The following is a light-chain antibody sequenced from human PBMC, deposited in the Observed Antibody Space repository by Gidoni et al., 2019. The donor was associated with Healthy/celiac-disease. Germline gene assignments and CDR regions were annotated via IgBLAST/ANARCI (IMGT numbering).Light chain of an antibody. CDR1: QSISSY. J-gene: IGKJ1*01. Sequence: DIQMTQSPSSLSASVRDRVTITCRASQSISSYLNWYQQKPGKAPKLLIYAASRLQSGVPSMFSGSGSGTDFTLTISSLQPEDFATYYCQQSYSTLPWTFGQGTKVEIK. CDR2: AAS. CDR3: QQSYSTLPWT. V-gene: IGKV1-39*01.